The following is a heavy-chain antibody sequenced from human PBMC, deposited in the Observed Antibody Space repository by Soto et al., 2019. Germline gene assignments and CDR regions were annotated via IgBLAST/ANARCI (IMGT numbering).Heavy chain of an antibody. V-gene: IGHV1-18*04. CDR1: GYTVTSYG. D-gene: IGHD3-22*01. J-gene: IGHJ4*02. CDR2: ISAYNGNT. Sequence: QVQLGQSGAEVKKPGASVKVSCKASGYTVTSYGISWVRQAPGQGLEWMGWISAYNGNTNYAQKLQGRVTMNTATSTSTAYMELRSLRSDDTAVYYCARDRLYYYDSSGYSNYFDYWGQGTLVTVSS. CDR3: ARDRLYYYDSSGYSNYFDY.